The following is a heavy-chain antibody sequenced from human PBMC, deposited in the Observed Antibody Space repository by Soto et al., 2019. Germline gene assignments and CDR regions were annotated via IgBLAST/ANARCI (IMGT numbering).Heavy chain of an antibody. Sequence: GASVKVSCKASGGTFSSYTISWVRQAPGQGLEWMGRIIPILGIANYARKFQGRVTITADKSTSTAYMELSSLRSEDTAVYYCARVENAEYFQHWGQGTLVTVSS. CDR3: ARVENAEYFQH. CDR1: GGTFSSYT. CDR2: IIPILGIA. J-gene: IGHJ1*01. V-gene: IGHV1-69*02.